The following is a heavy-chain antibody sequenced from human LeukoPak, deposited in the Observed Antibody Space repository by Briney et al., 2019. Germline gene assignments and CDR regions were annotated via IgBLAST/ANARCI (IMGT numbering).Heavy chain of an antibody. CDR3: ATDDTSGYYQA. V-gene: IGHV1-69*02. CDR1: GYTFTIHT. CDR2: INPVVGT. D-gene: IGHD3-22*01. Sequence: SVKVSCKASGYTFTIHTITWVRQATGQGLEWMGRINPVVGTHYAQKFQGRVRITADKSTRTAYRELSSLRSDDTAVYYCATDDTSGYYQAWGQGTLVTVSS. J-gene: IGHJ4*02.